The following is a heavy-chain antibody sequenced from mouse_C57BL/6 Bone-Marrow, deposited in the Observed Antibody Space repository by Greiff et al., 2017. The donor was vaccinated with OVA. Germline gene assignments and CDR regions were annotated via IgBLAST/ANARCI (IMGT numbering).Heavy chain of an antibody. Sequence: VQLQQSGAELMKPGASVKLSCKATGYTFTGYWIEWVTQRPGHGLEWIGEILPGSGSTNYNEKFKGKATFTADTSSNTAYMQLSSLTTKDTAIYYCARAEWDYFDYWGQGTTLTVSS. CDR1: GYTFTGYW. J-gene: IGHJ2*01. V-gene: IGHV1-9*01. CDR2: ILPGSGST. CDR3: ARAEWDYFDY.